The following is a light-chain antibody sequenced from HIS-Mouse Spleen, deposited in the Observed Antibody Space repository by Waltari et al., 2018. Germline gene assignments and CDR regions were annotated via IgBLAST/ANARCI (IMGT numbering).Light chain of an antibody. CDR1: NIGSKS. J-gene: IGLJ2*01. V-gene: IGLV3-21*03. Sequence: SYVLTQPPSVSVAPGKTARITCGGNNIGSKSVHWYQQKPGQAPVLVVYDDSDRPSGCPERFVGANAGNTATLTISRVEAGDEADYYCQVWDSSSDHVVFGGGTKLTVL. CDR2: DDS. CDR3: QVWDSSSDHVV.